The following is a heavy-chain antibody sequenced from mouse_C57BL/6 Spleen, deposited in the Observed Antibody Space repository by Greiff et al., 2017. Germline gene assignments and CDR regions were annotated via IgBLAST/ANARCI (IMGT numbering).Heavy chain of an antibody. CDR2: IDPSDSYT. CDR1: GYTFTSYW. D-gene: IGHD2-1*01. Sequence: QVQLQQPGAELVKPGASVKLSCKASGYTFTSYWMQWVKQRPGQGLEWIGEIDPSDSYTNYNQKFKGKATLTVDTSSSTAYMQLSSLTSEDSAVYYCANYGNYDDYAMDYWGQGTSVTVSS. CDR3: ANYGNYDDYAMDY. V-gene: IGHV1-50*01. J-gene: IGHJ4*01.